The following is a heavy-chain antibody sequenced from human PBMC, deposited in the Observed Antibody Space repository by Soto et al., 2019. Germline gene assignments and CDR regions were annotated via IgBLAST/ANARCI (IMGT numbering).Heavy chain of an antibody. J-gene: IGHJ4*02. Sequence: GGSLRLSCATSGFTFASCALGWVRQGPKKGLEWVSTISGGSWVTKYADSVKGRFTISRDNSKDTLYLQMNSLSAEDTAIYYCAKAPFGIGAVPPPIDYLGQGTLVTVSS. CDR2: ISGGSWVT. CDR3: AKAPFGIGAVPPPIDY. D-gene: IGHD3-3*01. V-gene: IGHV3-23*01. CDR1: GFTFASCA.